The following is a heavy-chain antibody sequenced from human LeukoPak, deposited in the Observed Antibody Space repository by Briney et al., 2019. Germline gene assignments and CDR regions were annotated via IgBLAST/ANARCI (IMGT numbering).Heavy chain of an antibody. Sequence: GGSLRLSCAASGFTFDDYAMHWVRQAPGKGLEWVSGISWNSGSIDYADSVKGRFTISGDNAKNSLFLQMNSLRAEDTALYYCAKDDGATYSYFDYWGQGTLVTVSS. V-gene: IGHV3-9*01. CDR1: GFTFDDYA. CDR3: AKDDGATYSYFDY. D-gene: IGHD1-26*01. J-gene: IGHJ4*02. CDR2: ISWNSGSI.